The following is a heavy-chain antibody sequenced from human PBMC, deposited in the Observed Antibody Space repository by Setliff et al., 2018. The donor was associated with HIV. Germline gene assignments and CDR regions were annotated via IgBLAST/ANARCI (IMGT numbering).Heavy chain of an antibody. V-gene: IGHV1-24*01. D-gene: IGHD3-3*01. CDR2: FDPEDGET. J-gene: IGHJ3*02. CDR3: ATESYDYWSGPFPFDI. Sequence: GESLKISCKGSGYSFTNYWVGWVRQAPGKGLEWMGGFDPEDGETIYAQKFQGRVIMTEDTSTDTAYMELSSLRSEDTGVYYCATESYDYWSGPFPFDIWGQGTMVTVSS. CDR1: GYSFTNYW.